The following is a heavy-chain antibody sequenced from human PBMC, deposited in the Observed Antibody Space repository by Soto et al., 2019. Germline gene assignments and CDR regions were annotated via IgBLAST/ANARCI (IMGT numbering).Heavy chain of an antibody. Sequence: SETLSLTCTVSGDSINTGIYYWGWIRQPPGKGLEWIGNIYYSGSIYYNPSLKSRVTISVDTSKNQFSLRLSSVTAADTAVYYCARSMTTVVTPSFDPWGQGTLVTVSS. D-gene: IGHD4-17*01. CDR3: ARSMTTVVTPSFDP. V-gene: IGHV4-39*01. CDR2: IYYSGSI. J-gene: IGHJ5*02. CDR1: GDSINTGIYY.